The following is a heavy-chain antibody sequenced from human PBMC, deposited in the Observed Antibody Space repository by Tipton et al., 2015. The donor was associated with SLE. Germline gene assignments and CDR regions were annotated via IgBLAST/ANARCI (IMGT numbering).Heavy chain of an antibody. D-gene: IGHD6-13*01. CDR1: GYTFTSYY. V-gene: IGHV1-46*01. CDR3: AREGSSWYRWFDP. J-gene: IGHJ5*02. Sequence: QLVQSGAEVKKPGASVKVSCKASGYTFTSYYMHWVRQAPGQGLEWMGIINPSGGSTSYAQKFQGRVTITADKSTSTAYMELSSLRSEDTAVYYCAREGSSWYRWFDPWGQGTLVTVSS. CDR2: INPSGGST.